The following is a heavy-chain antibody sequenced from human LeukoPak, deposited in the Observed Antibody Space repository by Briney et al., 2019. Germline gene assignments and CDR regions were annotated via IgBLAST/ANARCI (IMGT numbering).Heavy chain of an antibody. J-gene: IGHJ5*02. CDR2: INPDSGDT. D-gene: IGHD3-10*01. V-gene: IGHV1-2*07. CDR3: ARDFLGGSGTFDP. Sequence: ASVKVSCKASGYTFTGYYLHWVRQAPGQGLEWMGWINPDSGDTNYEHKFQGRVTMTRDMSISTVYMELTRLRSDDTAVYYCARDFLGGSGTFDPWGQGTLVTVSS. CDR1: GYTFTGYY.